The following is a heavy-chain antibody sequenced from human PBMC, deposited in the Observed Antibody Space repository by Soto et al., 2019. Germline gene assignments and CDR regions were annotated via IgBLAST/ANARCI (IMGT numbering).Heavy chain of an antibody. D-gene: IGHD2-2*01. CDR1: GFTFSSYS. CDR2: ISSSSSYI. CDR3: ARDPSPYCSSTSCYRGKAWFDP. Sequence: PGGSLRLSCAASGFTFSSYSMNWVRQAPGKGLEWVSSISSSSSYIYYADSVKGRFTISRDNAKNSLYLQMNSLRAEDTAAYYCARDPSPYCSSTSCYRGKAWFDPWGQGT. V-gene: IGHV3-21*01. J-gene: IGHJ5*02.